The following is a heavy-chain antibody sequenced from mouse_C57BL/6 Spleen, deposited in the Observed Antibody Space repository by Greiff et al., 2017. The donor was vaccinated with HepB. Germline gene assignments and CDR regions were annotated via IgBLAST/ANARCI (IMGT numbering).Heavy chain of an antibody. D-gene: IGHD2-3*01. CDR2: ISTGGGRT. J-gene: IGHJ3*01. Sequence: EVQLVESGGGLVQPGGSLKLSCAASGFTFSDYYMYWVRQTPEKRLEWVAYISTGGGRTYYPDTVKGRFTISRDNAKNTSYLQMSRLKSEDAAMYYCARHDGSSWLAYWGQGTLVTVSA. CDR3: ARHDGSSWLAY. CDR1: GFTFSDYY. V-gene: IGHV5-12*01.